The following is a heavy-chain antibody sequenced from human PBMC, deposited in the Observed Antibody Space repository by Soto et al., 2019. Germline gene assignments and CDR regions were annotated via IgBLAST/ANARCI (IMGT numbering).Heavy chain of an antibody. CDR2: ISYYGSNK. Sequence: GSLRLSCAASGFTFSGYGMHWVRQAPGKGLEWVAVISYYGSNKYYADSVKGRFTISRDNSKNTLYLQMNSLRAEDTAVYYCAKSCSGGSCNDYWGQGALVTVSS. D-gene: IGHD2-15*01. CDR3: AKSCSGGSCNDY. J-gene: IGHJ4*02. V-gene: IGHV3-30*18. CDR1: GFTFSGYG.